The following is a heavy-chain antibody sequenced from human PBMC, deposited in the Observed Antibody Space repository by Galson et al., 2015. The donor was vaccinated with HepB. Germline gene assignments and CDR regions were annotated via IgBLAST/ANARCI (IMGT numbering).Heavy chain of an antibody. V-gene: IGHV3-23*01. CDR2: ISGSGGST. D-gene: IGHD3-10*01. J-gene: IGHJ4*02. CDR1: GFTFSSYA. Sequence: SLRLSCAASGFTFSSYAMSWVRQAPGKGLEWVSAISGSGGSTYYADSVKGRFTISRDNSKNTLYLQMNSLRAEDTAVYYCAKGSWFGEGAFWDYWGQGTLVTVSS. CDR3: AKGSWFGEGAFWDY.